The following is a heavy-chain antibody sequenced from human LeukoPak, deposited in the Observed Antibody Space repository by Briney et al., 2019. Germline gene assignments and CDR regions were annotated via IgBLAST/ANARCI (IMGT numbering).Heavy chain of an antibody. CDR1: GFNLSDYY. CDR3: ARDREQWLGRRWFDS. D-gene: IGHD6-19*01. CDR2: ISRSDSTI. Sequence: GGSLRLSCAASGFNLSDYYMTWNRQAPGKGLEWVSYISRSDSTIYYADSVKGRFTISRDNAKNSLYLQMNSLRAEDTAVYYCARDREQWLGRRWFDSWGQGTLVTVSS. V-gene: IGHV3-11*01. J-gene: IGHJ5*01.